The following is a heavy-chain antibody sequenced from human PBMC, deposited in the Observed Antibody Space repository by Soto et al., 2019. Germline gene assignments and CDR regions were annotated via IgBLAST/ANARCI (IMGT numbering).Heavy chain of an antibody. CDR2: IIPIFGTA. J-gene: IGHJ6*02. CDR3: ACHVPATGSYYRTDV. CDR1: GGTFSSYA. V-gene: IGHV1-69*12. Sequence: QVQLVQSGAEVKKPGSSVKVSCKASGGTFSSYAISWVRQAPGQGLEWMRGIIPIFGTANYAQKFQGRVTITADESTRTSYMELSSLRSEDTAVYYRACHVPATGSYYRTDVWGQGTTATVSS. D-gene: IGHD2-2*01.